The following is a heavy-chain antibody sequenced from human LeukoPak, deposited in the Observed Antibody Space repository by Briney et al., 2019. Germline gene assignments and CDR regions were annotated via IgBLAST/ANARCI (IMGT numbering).Heavy chain of an antibody. Sequence: PGGSLRLSCAASGFTFNTYAMSWVRQAPGKGLEWVSTISGSDDSTYYADSVRGRFTISRDNSKNTLFLQMKSLRAEDTAVYYCAKEEHIIPMIVVIGAYFDSWGQGTLVTVSS. J-gene: IGHJ4*02. CDR3: AKEEHIIPMIVVIGAYFDS. CDR2: ISGSDDST. D-gene: IGHD3-22*01. V-gene: IGHV3-23*01. CDR1: GFTFNTYA.